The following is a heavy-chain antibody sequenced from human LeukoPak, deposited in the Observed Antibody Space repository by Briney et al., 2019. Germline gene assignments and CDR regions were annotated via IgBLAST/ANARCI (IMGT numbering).Heavy chain of an antibody. D-gene: IGHD6-6*01. Sequence: GGSLRLSCAASRFTFSTYAMSWHGQAPGKGLEGVSAISGSGGSTYYADSVKGRFTISRDNSKNTLYLQMNSLRAEDTAVYYCARSSYSSSSSVWGQGTMVTVSS. CDR2: ISGSGGST. J-gene: IGHJ3*01. V-gene: IGHV3-23*01. CDR3: ARSSYSSSSSV. CDR1: RFTFSTYA.